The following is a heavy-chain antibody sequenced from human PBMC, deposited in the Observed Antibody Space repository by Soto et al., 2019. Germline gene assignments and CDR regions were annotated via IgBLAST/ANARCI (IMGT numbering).Heavy chain of an antibody. V-gene: IGHV3-30*18. D-gene: IGHD5-18*01. Sequence: QVNLVESGGGVVQPGRSLRLSCEASGFIFSDFGMHWVRQAPGKGLEWVAVISYDGNNKYYAQSVKGRFTISRDNSKKTLFLNMDSLRPEDTAVYHCVKGDLDTAVVNSPDAFDFWGPGTMVTVS. CDR1: GFIFSDFG. CDR3: VKGDLDTAVVNSPDAFDF. J-gene: IGHJ3*01. CDR2: ISYDGNNK.